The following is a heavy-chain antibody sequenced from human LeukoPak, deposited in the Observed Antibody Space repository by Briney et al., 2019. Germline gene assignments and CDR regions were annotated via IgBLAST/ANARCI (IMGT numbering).Heavy chain of an antibody. D-gene: IGHD3-22*01. CDR3: AGRREDYYDSSGYTSPLDY. V-gene: IGHV4-34*01. CDR2: XXHSGST. Sequence: XXTCAXXGGSXSXXYWSWXXXPXXXGLXXXXXXXHSGSTYYNPSLKSRVTILVDRSKNQFSLKLSSVTAADTAVYYCAGRREDYYDSSGYTSPLDYWGQGTLVTVSS. J-gene: IGHJ4*02. CDR1: GGSXSXXY.